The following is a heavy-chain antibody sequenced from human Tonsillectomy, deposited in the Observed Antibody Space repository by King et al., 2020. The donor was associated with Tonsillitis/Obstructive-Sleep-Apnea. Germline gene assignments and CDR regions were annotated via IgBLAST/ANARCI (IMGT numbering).Heavy chain of an antibody. CDR1: GFTFSTYG. CDR2: IWHDGINK. V-gene: IGHV3-33*01. D-gene: IGHD3-10*01. CDR3: ARDTHYYGSGSYYPRHYYGMDV. J-gene: IGHJ6*02. Sequence: VQLVESGGGVVQPGRSLRISCAASGFTFSTYGIHWVRQAPGKGLEWVAIIWHDGINKYYADSVTGRFTISRDNSKNTLYLEMNSLRAEDTAVYYCARDTHYYGSGSYYPRHYYGMDVGGQGTTVTVS.